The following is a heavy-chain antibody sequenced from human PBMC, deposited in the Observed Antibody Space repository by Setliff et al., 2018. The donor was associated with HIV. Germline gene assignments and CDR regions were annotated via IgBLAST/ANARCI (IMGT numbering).Heavy chain of an antibody. CDR3: ARHWGRDLGHAFEG. CDR1: GFAFVDFA. J-gene: IGHJ3*01. D-gene: IGHD3-16*01. Sequence: GESLTISCAASGFAFVDFAMTWVRQRPGKGPEWVSYINWNGGRTDFADSVKGRFSISRDNVERYVFLEMNDLRPEDTALYYCARHWGRDLGHAFEGWGQGTMVTVS. CDR2: INWNGGRT. V-gene: IGHV3-20*04.